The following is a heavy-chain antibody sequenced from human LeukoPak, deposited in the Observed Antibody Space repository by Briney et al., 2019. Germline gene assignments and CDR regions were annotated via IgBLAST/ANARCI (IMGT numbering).Heavy chain of an antibody. V-gene: IGHV5-51*01. D-gene: IGHD3-10*01. CDR3: ARPTYYYGSGSYGLAFDI. CDR2: IYPGDSDT. J-gene: IGHJ3*02. CDR1: GYSFTSYW. Sequence: GESLKISCKGSGYSFTSYWIGWVRQMHGKGLEWMGIIYPGDSDTRYSPSFQGQVTISADKSISTAYLQWSSLKASDTAMYYCARPTYYYGSGSYGLAFDIWGQGTMVTVSS.